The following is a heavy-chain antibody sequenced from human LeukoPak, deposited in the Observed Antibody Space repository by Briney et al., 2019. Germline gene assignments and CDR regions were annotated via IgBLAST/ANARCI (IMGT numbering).Heavy chain of an antibody. CDR2: IYYSGST. Sequence: SETLSLTCTVSGGSISSYYGSWIRQPPGQVLEWIGYIYYSGSTNYNPSLKSRVTISVDTSKNQFSLKLSSVTAADTAVYYCARGDGRYGAFDIWGQGTMVTVSS. J-gene: IGHJ3*02. CDR1: GGSISSYY. CDR3: ARGDGRYGAFDI. V-gene: IGHV4-59*01. D-gene: IGHD1-26*01.